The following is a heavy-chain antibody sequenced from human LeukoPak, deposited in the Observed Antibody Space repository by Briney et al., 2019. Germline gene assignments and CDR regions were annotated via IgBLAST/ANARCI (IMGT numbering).Heavy chain of an antibody. CDR3: AATLRYFDWLLLGY. CDR1: GFTFSSYG. J-gene: IGHJ4*02. V-gene: IGHV3-30*02. D-gene: IGHD3-9*01. Sequence: GGSLRLSCAASGFTFSSYGMHWVRQAPGKGLEWVAFIRYDGSNKYYADSVKGRFTISRDNSKNTLYLQMNSLRAEDTAVYYCAATLRYFDWLLLGYWGQGTLVTVSS. CDR2: IRYDGSNK.